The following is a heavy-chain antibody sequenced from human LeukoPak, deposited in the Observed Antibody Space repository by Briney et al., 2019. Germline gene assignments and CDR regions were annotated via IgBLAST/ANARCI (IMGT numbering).Heavy chain of an antibody. V-gene: IGHV1-8*01. Sequence: ASVKVSCKASGYTFTSYDINWVRRAIGQGLEWMGWMNPNSGNTGYAQKFQGRVTMTRNTSISTAYMELSSLRSEDTAVYYCARAIYSSGWYRASGDYFDYWGQGTLVTVSS. D-gene: IGHD6-19*01. CDR3: ARAIYSSGWYRASGDYFDY. CDR2: MNPNSGNT. J-gene: IGHJ4*02. CDR1: GYTFTSYD.